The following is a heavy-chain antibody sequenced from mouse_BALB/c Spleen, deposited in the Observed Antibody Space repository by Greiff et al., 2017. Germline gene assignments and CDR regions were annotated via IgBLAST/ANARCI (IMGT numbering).Heavy chain of an antibody. CDR1: GFAFSSYD. CDR3: ARQRAYDYDDAMDY. J-gene: IGHJ4*01. V-gene: IGHV5-12-1*01. Sequence: EVQLVESGGGLVKPGGSLKLSCAASGFAFSSYDMSWVRQTPEKRLEWVAYISSGGGSTYYPDTVKGRFTISRDNAKNTLYLQMSSLKSEDTAMYYCARQRAYDYDDAMDYWGQGTSVTVSS. CDR2: ISSGGGST. D-gene: IGHD2-4*01.